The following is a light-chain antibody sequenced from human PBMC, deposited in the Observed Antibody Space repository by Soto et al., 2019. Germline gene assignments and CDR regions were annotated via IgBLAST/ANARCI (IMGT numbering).Light chain of an antibody. J-gene: IGKJ1*01. CDR2: DAS. Sequence: EIVLTQSPATLSLSPGERATLSCRASQSVASYLAWYQQRPGQAPRLLISDASKRATGIPGRISGSGSETDFTLTISSLEHEDFAVYYCQKRSNWPRTFGQGTRVDIK. CDR1: QSVASY. CDR3: QKRSNWPRT. V-gene: IGKV3-11*01.